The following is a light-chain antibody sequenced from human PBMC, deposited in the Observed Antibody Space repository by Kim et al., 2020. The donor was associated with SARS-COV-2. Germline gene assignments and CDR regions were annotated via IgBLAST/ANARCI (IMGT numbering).Light chain of an antibody. J-gene: IGLJ3*02. Sequence: GQKVTISCSGSSSNIGNNYVSWYQQLPGTAPKLLIYDNNKRPSGIPDRFSGSKSGTSATLGITGLQTGDEADYYCGTWDSSLSAGMFGGGTKLTVL. CDR2: DNN. V-gene: IGLV1-51*01. CDR1: SSNIGNNY. CDR3: GTWDSSLSAGM.